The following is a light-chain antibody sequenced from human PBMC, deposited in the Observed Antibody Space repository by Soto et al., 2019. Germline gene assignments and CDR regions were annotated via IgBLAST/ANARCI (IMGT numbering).Light chain of an antibody. V-gene: IGKV1-39*01. CDR1: QSISTS. J-gene: IGKJ2*01. Sequence: DIQMTQSPSSLSASVGDRLTITCRASQSISTSLNWFQQKPGKAPKVLIYAASTLQGGVPSRFSGSGSGTDFTLTISSLQPEDFATYYCQQSYNTPRTFGQGTKVDFK. CDR2: AAS. CDR3: QQSYNTPRT.